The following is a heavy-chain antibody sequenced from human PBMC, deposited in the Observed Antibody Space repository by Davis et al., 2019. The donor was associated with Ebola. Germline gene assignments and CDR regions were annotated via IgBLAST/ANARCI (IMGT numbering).Heavy chain of an antibody. CDR2: INAGNGNT. J-gene: IGHJ6*02. D-gene: IGHD3-3*01. Sequence: AASVKVSCKASGYTFTSYAMHWVRQAPGQRLEWMGWINAGNGNTKYSQKFQGRITITRDTSASTAYMELSSLRSEDTAVYYCARQALAIYYYYGMDVWGQGTTVTVSS. V-gene: IGHV1-3*01. CDR1: GYTFTSYA. CDR3: ARQALAIYYYYGMDV.